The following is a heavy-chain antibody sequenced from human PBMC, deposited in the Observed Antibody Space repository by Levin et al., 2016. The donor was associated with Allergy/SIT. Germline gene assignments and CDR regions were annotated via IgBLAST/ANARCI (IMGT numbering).Heavy chain of an antibody. CDR2: INQDGSEK. V-gene: IGHV3-7*04. CDR3: ARGLIAAVGIDY. Sequence: WIRQPPGKGLEWVANINQDGSEKSYVDSVKGRFTISRDNAKNSLYLQMNSLRAEETAVYYCARGLIAAVGIDYWGQGTLVTVSS. J-gene: IGHJ4*02. D-gene: IGHD6-13*01.